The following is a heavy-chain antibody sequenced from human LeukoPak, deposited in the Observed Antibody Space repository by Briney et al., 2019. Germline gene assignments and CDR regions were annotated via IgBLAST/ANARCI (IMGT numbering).Heavy chain of an antibody. CDR1: GFTFSSYG. CDR2: ISDSTRYI. V-gene: IGHV3-21*06. Sequence: GGSLRLSCVASGFTFSSYGMHWVRQAPGKGLEWVSSISDSTRYIYYADSVRGRFTISRDNAKNSLFLQMNSLRPEDTAVYYCARERQNKDFWSGGDYWGQGTLVTVSS. J-gene: IGHJ4*02. D-gene: IGHD3-3*01. CDR3: ARERQNKDFWSGGDY.